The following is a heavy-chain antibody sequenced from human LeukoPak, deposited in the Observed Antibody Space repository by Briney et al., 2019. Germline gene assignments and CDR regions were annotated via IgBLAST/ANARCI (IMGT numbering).Heavy chain of an antibody. Sequence: ASVKVSCKASGYTFTSYYMHWVRQAPGQGLEWMGIINPSGGSTSYAQKLQGRVTMTTDTSTSTAYMELRSLRSDDTAVYYCARFSSPIQGFWFDPWGQGTLVTVSS. V-gene: IGHV1-46*01. CDR2: INPSGGST. J-gene: IGHJ5*02. CDR3: ARFSSPIQGFWFDP. CDR1: GYTFTSYY.